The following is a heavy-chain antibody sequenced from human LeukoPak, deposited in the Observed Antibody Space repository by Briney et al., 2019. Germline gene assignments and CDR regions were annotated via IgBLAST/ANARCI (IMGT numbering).Heavy chain of an antibody. D-gene: IGHD3-10*01. V-gene: IGHV3-15*01. CDR3: RWESMVRGVITQDY. Sequence: PGGSLRLSCAASGFTFSNAWMSWVRQAPGKGLEWVGRIKSKTDGGTTDYAAPVKGRFTISRDDSKNTLYLQMNSLKTEDTAVYYCRWESMVRGVITQDYWGQGTLVTVSS. CDR2: IKSKTDGGTT. J-gene: IGHJ4*02. CDR1: GFTFSNAW.